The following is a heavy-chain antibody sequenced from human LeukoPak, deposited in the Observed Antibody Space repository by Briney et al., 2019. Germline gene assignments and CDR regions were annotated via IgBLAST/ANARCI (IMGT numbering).Heavy chain of an antibody. CDR1: GFTFSSFA. CDR3: AKNPAIVVATLWFDP. D-gene: IGHD3-22*01. J-gene: IGHJ5*02. V-gene: IGHV3-23*01. CDR2: ISGGGSNT. Sequence: GGSLRLSCAASGFTFSSFAMSWVRQAPGKGLEWVSVISGGGSNTFYTDSAKGRFTISRDNSKNTLYLQMNSLRAEDTAIYYCAKNPAIVVATLWFDPWGQGTLVTVSS.